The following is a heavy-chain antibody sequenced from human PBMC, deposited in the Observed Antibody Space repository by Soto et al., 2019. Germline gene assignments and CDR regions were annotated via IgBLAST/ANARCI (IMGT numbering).Heavy chain of an antibody. CDR2: TSYDGSDK. Sequence: QVHLVESGGGVVQPGTSLRVSCVGSGFTFRSYVIHWVRQAPGKGLVWVALTSYDGSDKYYDDSVRGRFTISRDNSRNTVDLQMDSLRLEDTALYYCARWGTTGGLDVWGQGTLVSVSS. CDR1: GFTFRSYV. CDR3: ARWGTTGGLDV. D-gene: IGHD3-16*01. J-gene: IGHJ1*01. V-gene: IGHV3-30*19.